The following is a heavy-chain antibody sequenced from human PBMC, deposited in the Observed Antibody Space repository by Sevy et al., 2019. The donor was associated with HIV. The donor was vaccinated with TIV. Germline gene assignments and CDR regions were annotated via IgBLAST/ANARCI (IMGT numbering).Heavy chain of an antibody. D-gene: IGHD3-9*01. CDR1: GFTFSSYA. V-gene: IGHV3-23*01. J-gene: IGHJ4*02. CDR2: ISGSGGST. Sequence: GGSLRLFCAASGFTFSSYAMSWVRQAPGKGLEWVSAISGSGGSTYYADSVKGRFTISRDNSKNTLYLQMNSLRAEDTAVYYCAKVSYYDILTGYCFLGSVVDYWGQGTLVTVSS. CDR3: AKVSYYDILTGYCFLGSVVDY.